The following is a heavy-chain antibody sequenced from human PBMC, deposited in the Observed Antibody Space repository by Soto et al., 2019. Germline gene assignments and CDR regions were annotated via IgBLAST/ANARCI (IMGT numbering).Heavy chain of an antibody. Sequence: GGSLRLSCAASGFTFSSYEMNWVRQAPGKGLEWVSYISSSGSTIYYADSVKGRFTISRDNAKNSLYLQMNSLRAEDTAVYYCARDLYSGMDVWGQGTTVTVSS. D-gene: IGHD2-21*01. J-gene: IGHJ6*02. CDR3: ARDLYSGMDV. V-gene: IGHV3-48*03. CDR1: GFTFSSYE. CDR2: ISSSGSTI.